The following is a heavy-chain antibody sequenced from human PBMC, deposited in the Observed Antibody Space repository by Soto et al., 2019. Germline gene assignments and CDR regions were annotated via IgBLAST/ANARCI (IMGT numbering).Heavy chain of an antibody. CDR3: ARATYDSSTYYLDY. V-gene: IGHV4-30-4*01. CDR1: GASISGGDYC. Sequence: SETLSLTCTVSGASISGGDYCWTWIRQPPGKGLEWIGSIYYTGNTYSNPSLESRLSISVDPSNNQFALRLTSVTAPDTAIYYCARATYDSSTYYLDYWGQGTLVTVSS. D-gene: IGHD3-22*01. CDR2: IYYTGNT. J-gene: IGHJ4*02.